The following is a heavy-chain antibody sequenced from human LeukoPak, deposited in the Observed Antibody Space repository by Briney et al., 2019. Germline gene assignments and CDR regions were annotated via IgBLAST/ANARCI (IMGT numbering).Heavy chain of an antibody. Sequence: GGTLRLSCAASGFTFSSYGMSWVRQAPGKGLEWVSAISGSGGSTYYADSVKGRFTISRDNSRNTLYLQMGSLRADDMAIYYCARVGDNDAFDIWGQGTMVTVSS. J-gene: IGHJ3*02. D-gene: IGHD4-17*01. V-gene: IGHV3-23*01. CDR3: ARVGDNDAFDI. CDR1: GFTFSSYG. CDR2: ISGSGGST.